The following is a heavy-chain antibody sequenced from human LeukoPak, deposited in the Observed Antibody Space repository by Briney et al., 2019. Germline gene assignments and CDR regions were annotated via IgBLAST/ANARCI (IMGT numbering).Heavy chain of an antibody. Sequence: GESLKISCKDSGYSFTSYWIGWVRQLPGKGLEWMGIIYPGDSETRYSPSFQGQVTISADKSISTAYLQWSSLKASDTAMYYCARRGDILTDNYYYYGMDVWGQGTTVTVSS. D-gene: IGHD3-9*01. J-gene: IGHJ6*02. V-gene: IGHV5-51*01. CDR3: ARRGDILTDNYYYYGMDV. CDR1: GYSFTSYW. CDR2: IYPGDSET.